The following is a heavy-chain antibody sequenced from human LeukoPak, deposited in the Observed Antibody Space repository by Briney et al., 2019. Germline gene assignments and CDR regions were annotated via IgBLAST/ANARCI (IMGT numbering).Heavy chain of an antibody. CDR3: ARGLRYFDWFYYYGMDV. CDR1: GGSFSGYY. Sequence: PSETLSLTCAVYGGSFSGYYWSWIRQPPGKGLEWIGEINHSGSTNYNPSLKSQVTISVATSKNQFSLKLSSVTAADTAVYYCARGLRYFDWFYYYGMDVWGKGTTVTVSS. V-gene: IGHV4-34*01. J-gene: IGHJ6*04. D-gene: IGHD3-9*01. CDR2: INHSGST.